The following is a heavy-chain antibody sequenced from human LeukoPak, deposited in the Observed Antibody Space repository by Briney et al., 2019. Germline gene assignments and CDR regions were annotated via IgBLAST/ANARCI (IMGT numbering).Heavy chain of an antibody. CDR1: GFIFSDYY. Sequence: GGALRLSCAASGFIFSDYYMTWIRQAPGKGLEWVSYISSRGGITYYADSVKGRFTISRDNAKNSLYLEMNSLRDDDTAVYCARTGGAGSPSDTWGQGTLVTVSS. J-gene: IGHJ5*02. CDR2: ISSRGGIT. CDR3: ARTGGAGSPSDT. D-gene: IGHD3-10*01. V-gene: IGHV3-11*01.